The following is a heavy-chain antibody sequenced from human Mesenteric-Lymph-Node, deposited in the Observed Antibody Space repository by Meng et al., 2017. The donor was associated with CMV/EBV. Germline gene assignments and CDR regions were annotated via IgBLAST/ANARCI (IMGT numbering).Heavy chain of an antibody. CDR1: GYTFTSYY. CDR2: INPNSGGT. D-gene: IGHD5-18*01. CDR3: AKWLWTLYYFDY. V-gene: IGHV1-2*02. J-gene: IGHJ4*02. Sequence: ASVKVSCKASGYTFTSYYMHWVRQAPGQGLEWMGRINPNSGGTNYAQKFQGRVTMTRDTSISTAYMELSRLRSDDTAVYYCAKWLWTLYYFDYWGQGTLVTVSS.